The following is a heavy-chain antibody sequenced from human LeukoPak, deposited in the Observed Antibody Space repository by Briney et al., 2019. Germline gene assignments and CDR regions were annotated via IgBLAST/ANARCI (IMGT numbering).Heavy chain of an antibody. D-gene: IGHD6-19*01. J-gene: IGHJ4*02. CDR2: VYYSGST. V-gene: IGHV4-59*08. CDR3: ARAPEYSSGWFLYYFDY. CDR1: GGSISTYY. Sequence: SETLSLTCTVSGGSISTYYWSWIRQPPGKGLEWIGYVYYSGSTNYNPSLMGRVTISVDTSKNQFSLKLSSVTATDTAVYYCARAPEYSSGWFLYYFDYWGQGTLVTVSS.